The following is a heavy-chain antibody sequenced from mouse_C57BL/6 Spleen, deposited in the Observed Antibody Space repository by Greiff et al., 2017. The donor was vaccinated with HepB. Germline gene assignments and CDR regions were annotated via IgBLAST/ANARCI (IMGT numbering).Heavy chain of an antibody. CDR1: GFTFSSYA. V-gene: IGHV5-4*01. J-gene: IGHJ4*01. CDR2: ISDGGSYT. CDR3: ARDDFVRNYAMDY. Sequence: EVNLVESGGGLVKPGGSLKLSCAASGFTFSSYAMSWVRQTPEKRLEWVATISDGGSYTYYPDNVKGRFTISRDNAKDNLYRHMSHLKSEDTAMYYCARDDFVRNYAMDYWGQGTSVTVSS.